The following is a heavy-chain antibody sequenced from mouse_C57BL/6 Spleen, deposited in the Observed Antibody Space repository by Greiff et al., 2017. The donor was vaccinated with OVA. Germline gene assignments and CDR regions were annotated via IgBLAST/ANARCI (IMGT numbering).Heavy chain of an antibody. CDR3: ATDYYGSSSYAMDY. CDR2: ISSGSSTI. D-gene: IGHD1-1*01. V-gene: IGHV5-17*01. J-gene: IGHJ4*01. Sequence: EVQVVESGGGLVKPGGSLKLSCAASGFTFSDYGMHWVRQAPEKGLEWVAYISSGSSTIYYADTVKGRFTISRDNAKNTLFLQMTSLRSEDTAMYYCATDYYGSSSYAMDYWGQGTSVTVPS. CDR1: GFTFSDYG.